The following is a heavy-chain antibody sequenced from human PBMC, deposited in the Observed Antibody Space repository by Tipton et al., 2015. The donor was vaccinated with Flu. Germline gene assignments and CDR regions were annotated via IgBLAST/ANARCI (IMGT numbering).Heavy chain of an antibody. V-gene: IGHV4-30-4*01. J-gene: IGHJ5*02. CDR2: IYYSGST. CDR1: GGSISSGDYY. CDR3: AREGYTVTTRWFDP. D-gene: IGHD4-17*01. Sequence: TLSLTRTVSGGSISSGDYYWSWIRQPPGKGLEWIGYIYYSGSTYYNPSLKSRVTISVDTSKNQFSLKLSSVTAADTAVYYCAREGYTVTTRWFDPWGQGTLVTVSS.